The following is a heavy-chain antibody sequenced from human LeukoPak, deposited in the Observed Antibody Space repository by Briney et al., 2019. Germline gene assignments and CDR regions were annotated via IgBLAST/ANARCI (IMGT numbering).Heavy chain of an antibody. J-gene: IGHJ3*02. Sequence: SETLSLTCTVSGGSISSGDYYWSWIRQPLGKGLEWIGNIYYSGSTYYNPSLKSRVTISVDTSKNQFSLKLSSVTAADTAVYYCARASSIVVVVAHAFGIWGQGTMVTVSS. D-gene: IGHD2-15*01. CDR3: ARASSIVVVVAHAFGI. CDR2: IYYSGST. V-gene: IGHV4-30-4*08. CDR1: GGSISSGDYY.